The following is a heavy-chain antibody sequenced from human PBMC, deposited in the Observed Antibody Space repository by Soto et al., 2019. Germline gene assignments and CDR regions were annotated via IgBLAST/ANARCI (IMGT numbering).Heavy chain of an antibody. Sequence: KPSETLSLTCAVSGDSISISSYYWGWIRQPPGKGLEWIGNIYYSGSTYYNPYLKSRVTFSVDTSKKQFSLKQTSVTAADTAVYYCARDLLSLGSWFDPWGQGTLVTVSS. CDR1: GDSISISSYY. CDR3: ARDLLSLGSWFDP. V-gene: IGHV4-39*02. CDR2: IYYSGST. D-gene: IGHD3-10*01. J-gene: IGHJ5*02.